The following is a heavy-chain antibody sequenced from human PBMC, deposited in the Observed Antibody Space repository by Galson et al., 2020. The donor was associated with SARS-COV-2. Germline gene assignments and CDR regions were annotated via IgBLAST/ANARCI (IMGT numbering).Heavy chain of an antibody. Sequence: GESLKISCVASGFTFSDYPMHWVRQAPGKGLERVGVMSYDGSDGHYADSVKGRFTIARDNSKNTVYLQMNSLRGDDTALYYCAREDEEGLDHWGQGTLVTVSS. CDR1: GFTFSDYP. J-gene: IGHJ4*02. CDR3: AREDEEGLDH. D-gene: IGHD2-21*01. V-gene: IGHV3-30*04. CDR2: MSYDGSDG.